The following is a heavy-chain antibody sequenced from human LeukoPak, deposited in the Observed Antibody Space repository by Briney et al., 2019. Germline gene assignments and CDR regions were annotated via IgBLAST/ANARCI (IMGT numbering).Heavy chain of an antibody. CDR3: ARTARDRMIVVKGDAFDI. D-gene: IGHD3-22*01. V-gene: IGHV3-23*01. J-gene: IGHJ3*02. Sequence: PGGSLRLSCAASGFTFSSYAMNWVRQAPGKGLEWVSGINGGGGSTYYADSVKGRFTISRDNSKNTLYLQMNSLRAEDTAVYYCARTARDRMIVVKGDAFDIWGQGTMVTVSS. CDR1: GFTFSSYA. CDR2: INGGGGST.